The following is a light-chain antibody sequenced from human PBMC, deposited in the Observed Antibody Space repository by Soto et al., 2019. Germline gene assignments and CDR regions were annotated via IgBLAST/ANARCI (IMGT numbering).Light chain of an antibody. CDR3: ATWDYSLNGVV. V-gene: IGLV1-44*01. J-gene: IGLJ2*01. CDR1: RSNIGGYT. Sequence: QSVLTQPPSASGTPGQRVTMSCSGSRSNIGGYTVNWYQQLPGTAPKLLIYSNDQRPSGVPDRFSGSKSGTSASLAISGLQSEDEADYYCATWDYSLNGVVFGGGTKRTVL. CDR2: SND.